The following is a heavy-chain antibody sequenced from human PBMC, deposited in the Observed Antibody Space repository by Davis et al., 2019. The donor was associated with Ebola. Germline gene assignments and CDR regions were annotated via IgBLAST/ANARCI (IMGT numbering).Heavy chain of an antibody. CDR2: TYYESKRYI. CDR1: GDSVSTMGAA. D-gene: IGHD5-12*01. V-gene: IGHV6-1*01. CDR3: ARGWPRTGMDV. Sequence: HPQTLSLTCAISGDSVSTMGAARNWMSHSRSSGVEWQVRTYYESKRYIAFAPFVRSRITINPHTAKNQLSLQLDSVTPEDTALYYCARGWPRTGMDVWGKGTTVTVSS. J-gene: IGHJ6*04.